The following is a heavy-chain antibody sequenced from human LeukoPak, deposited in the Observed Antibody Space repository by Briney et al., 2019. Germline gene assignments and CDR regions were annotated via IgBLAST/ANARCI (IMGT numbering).Heavy chain of an antibody. J-gene: IGHJ6*03. CDR2: INPNSGGT. D-gene: IGHD2-15*01. CDR1: GYTFTGYY. V-gene: IGHV1-2*02. CDR3: ARPTKYCSGGSCFNSHYYYMDV. Sequence: ASVKVSCKASGYTFTGYYMHWVRQAPGQGLEWMGWINPNSGGTNYAQKFQGRVTMTRDTSISTAYMELSRLRSDDTAVYYCARPTKYCSGGSCFNSHYYYMDVWGKGTTVTVSS.